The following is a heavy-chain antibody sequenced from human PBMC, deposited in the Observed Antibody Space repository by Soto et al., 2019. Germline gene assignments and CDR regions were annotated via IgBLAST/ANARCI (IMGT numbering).Heavy chain of an antibody. J-gene: IGHJ6*02. CDR2: IIPILGIA. CDR1: GGTFSSYT. V-gene: IGHV1-69*02. CDR3: ANLRCSGGSCYSYYGMDV. D-gene: IGHD2-15*01. Sequence: QVQLVQSGAEVKKPGSSVKVSCKASGGTFSSYTISWVRQAPGQGLEWMGRIIPILGIANYAQKFQGRVTITADKSTSTADMERSSLRSEDTDVYYCANLRCSGGSCYSYYGMDVWGQGTTVTVSS.